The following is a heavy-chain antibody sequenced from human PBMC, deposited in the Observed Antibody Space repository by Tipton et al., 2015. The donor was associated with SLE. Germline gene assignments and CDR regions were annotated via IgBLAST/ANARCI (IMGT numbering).Heavy chain of an antibody. CDR2: IIPIFGTA. Sequence: QSGPEVKKPGSSVKVSCKASGGTFSSYAISWVRQAPGQGLEWMGGIIPIFGTANYAQKFQGRVTITADESTSTAYMELSSLRSEDTAVYYCASNSRGYSGYDPEYAFDIWGQGTMVTVSS. V-gene: IGHV1-69*01. CDR1: GGTFSSYA. J-gene: IGHJ3*02. CDR3: ASNSRGYSGYDPEYAFDI. D-gene: IGHD5-12*01.